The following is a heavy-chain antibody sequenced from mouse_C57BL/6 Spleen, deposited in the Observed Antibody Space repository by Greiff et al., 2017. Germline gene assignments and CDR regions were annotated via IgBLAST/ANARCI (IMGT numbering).Heavy chain of an antibody. CDR2: IDPEDGDT. Sequence: EVQLQQSGGELVRPGASVKLSCTASGFNITDYYMHWVKQRPEQGLEWIGRIDPEDGDTEYDAKFQGKATMTADTSSNTAYLQLSSLTSEDTAVYYWTLLWVRRPHYAMDYWGQGTSVTVSS. CDR3: TLLWVRRPHYAMDY. V-gene: IGHV14-1*01. D-gene: IGHD2-14*01. CDR1: GFNITDYY. J-gene: IGHJ4*01.